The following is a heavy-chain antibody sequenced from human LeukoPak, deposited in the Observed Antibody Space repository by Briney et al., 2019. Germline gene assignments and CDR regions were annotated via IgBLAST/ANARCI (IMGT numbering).Heavy chain of an antibody. CDR2: INHSGNT. D-gene: IGHD2-15*01. CDR1: GGSFSNYY. J-gene: IGHJ4*02. Sequence: PSETLSLTCAVYGGSFSNYYWSWIRQPPGKGLEWIGEINHSGNTNYNPSLKSRVTISVDTSKNQFSLKLSSVTAADTAVYYCARVGKGGYFDYWGQGTLVTVSS. V-gene: IGHV4-34*01. CDR3: ARVGKGGYFDY.